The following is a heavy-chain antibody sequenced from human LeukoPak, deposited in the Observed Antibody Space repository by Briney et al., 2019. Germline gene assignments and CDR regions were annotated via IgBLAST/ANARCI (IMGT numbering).Heavy chain of an antibody. Sequence: PGGSLRLSCAASGFTVSSNYMSWVRQAPGKGLEWVSVIYSGGSTYYADSVKGRFTISRDNSKNTLYLQVNSLRAEDTAVYYCAKDLERAPYYYDSSGYSSFDYWGQGTLVTVSS. CDR2: IYSGGST. CDR3: AKDLERAPYYYDSSGYSSFDY. J-gene: IGHJ4*02. D-gene: IGHD3-22*01. CDR1: GFTVSSNY. V-gene: IGHV3-53*01.